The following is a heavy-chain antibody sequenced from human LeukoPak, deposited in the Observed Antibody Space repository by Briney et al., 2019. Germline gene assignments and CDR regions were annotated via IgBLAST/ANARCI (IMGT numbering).Heavy chain of an antibody. V-gene: IGHV3-23*01. CDR1: GFTFSSYA. J-gene: IGHJ4*02. D-gene: IGHD6-19*01. CDR3: AEEYSSGWFQGLDY. CDR2: IRGSGGRA. Sequence: GGSLRLSCAASGFTFSSYAMSWVRQAPGKGLEWVSDIRGSGGRAYYADFVKGRFTISRDNSKNTLYLQMNSLGAEDTAVYYCAEEYSSGWFQGLDYWGQGTLVTVSS.